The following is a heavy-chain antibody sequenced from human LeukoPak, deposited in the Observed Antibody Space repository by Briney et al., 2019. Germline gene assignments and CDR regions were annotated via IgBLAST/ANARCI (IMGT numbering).Heavy chain of an antibody. CDR2: ISSSSSTI. D-gene: IGHD3-3*01. Sequence: GGSLRLSCAASGFTFSSYSMNWVRQAPGKGLEWVSYISSSSSTIYYADSVKGRFTISRDNAKNSLYLQMNSLRAEDTAVYYCARDAYYDFWSGPAFDYWGQGTLVTVSS. V-gene: IGHV3-48*01. CDR1: GFTFSSYS. CDR3: ARDAYYDFWSGPAFDY. J-gene: IGHJ4*02.